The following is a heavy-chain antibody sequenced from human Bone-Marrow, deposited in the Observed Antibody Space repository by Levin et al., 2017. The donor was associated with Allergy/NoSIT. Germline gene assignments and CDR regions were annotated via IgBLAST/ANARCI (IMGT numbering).Heavy chain of an antibody. D-gene: IGHD3-3*01. CDR1: GGSISSSSYY. V-gene: IGHV4-39*07. J-gene: IGHJ4*02. CDR3: ARDFLRAEYYDFWSGHDPGFDY. CDR2: IYYSGST. Sequence: SSETLSLTCTVSGGSISSSSYYWGWIRQPPGKGLEWIGSIYYSGSTYYNPSLKSRVTISVDTSKNQFSLKLSSVTAADTAVYYCARDFLRAEYYDFWSGHDPGFDYWGQGTLVTVSS.